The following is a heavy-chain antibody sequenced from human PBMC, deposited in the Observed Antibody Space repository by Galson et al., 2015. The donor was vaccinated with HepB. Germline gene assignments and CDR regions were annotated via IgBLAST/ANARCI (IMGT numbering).Heavy chain of an antibody. CDR1: GYSFTSYW. V-gene: IGHV5-51*01. Sequence: QSGAEVKKPGESLKISCKGSGYSFTSYWIGWVRQMPGKGLGWMGIIYPGDSDTRYSPSFQGQVTISADKSISTAYLQWSSLKASDTAMYYCARGGRYYDYVWGSYRLYYFDYWGQGTLVTVSS. D-gene: IGHD3-16*02. CDR3: ARGGRYYDYVWGSYRLYYFDY. J-gene: IGHJ4*02. CDR2: IYPGDSDT.